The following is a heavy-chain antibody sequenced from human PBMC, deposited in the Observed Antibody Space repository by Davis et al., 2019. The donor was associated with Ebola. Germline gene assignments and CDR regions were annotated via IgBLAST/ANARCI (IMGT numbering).Heavy chain of an antibody. Sequence: GGSLRLFCAASGFTFSSYWMSWVRQAPGKGLEWVANIKQDGSEKYYVDSVKGRFTISRDNAKNSLYLQMNSLRAEDTAVYYCARTDYDILFYGMDVWGQGTTVTVSS. CDR1: GFTFSSYW. J-gene: IGHJ6*02. V-gene: IGHV3-7*01. D-gene: IGHD3-9*01. CDR3: ARTDYDILFYGMDV. CDR2: IKQDGSEK.